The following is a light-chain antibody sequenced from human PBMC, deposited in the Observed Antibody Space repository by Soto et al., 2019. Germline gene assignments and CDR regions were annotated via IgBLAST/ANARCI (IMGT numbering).Light chain of an antibody. CDR3: WSYAGGPCG. CDR2: DVI. Sequence: QSVLTQPRSVPGSPGQSVTISCTGTSSDVGGYNYVSWYQQHPGTAPKLLIYDVIKRPSGVPARFSGSKSGNTASLTISGLQAEDDADYYCWSYAGGPCGFGGGTKVTVL. J-gene: IGLJ3*02. V-gene: IGLV2-11*01. CDR1: SSDVGGYNY.